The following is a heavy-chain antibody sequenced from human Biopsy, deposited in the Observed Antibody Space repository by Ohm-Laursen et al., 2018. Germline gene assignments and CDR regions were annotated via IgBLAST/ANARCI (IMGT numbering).Heavy chain of an antibody. D-gene: IGHD2-15*01. CDR3: ARAVGIAAAPIDY. Sequence: GSLRLPCAASGFPVSDYYMSWIRQAPGRGLEWVSDINSSGSTKYHAESVKGRFTNSRDNAMNSVYLQMNSLRGEDTAVYYCARAVGIAAAPIDYWGQGTLVSVSS. V-gene: IGHV3-11*01. CDR2: INSSGSTK. CDR1: GFPVSDYY. J-gene: IGHJ4*02.